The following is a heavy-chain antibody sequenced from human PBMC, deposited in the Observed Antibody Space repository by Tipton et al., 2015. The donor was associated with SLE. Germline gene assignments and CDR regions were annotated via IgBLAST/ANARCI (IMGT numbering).Heavy chain of an antibody. CDR3: ARGSGLGYSSGWSFDY. J-gene: IGHJ4*02. CDR2: IYSSGDR. V-gene: IGHV4-4*07. D-gene: IGHD6-19*01. Sequence: TLSLTCTVSGGSISFDYWSWIRQSAGRGLEWIGRIYSSGDRDYNPSLRSRVTMSIDASQNRVSLRLKSVSAADTAVYYCARGSGLGYSSGWSFDYWGQGTLVTVSS. CDR1: GGSISFDY.